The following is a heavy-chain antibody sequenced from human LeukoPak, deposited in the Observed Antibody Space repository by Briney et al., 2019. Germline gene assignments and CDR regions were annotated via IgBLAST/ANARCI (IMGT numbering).Heavy chain of an antibody. CDR3: ARVFVDTASANWSDP. J-gene: IGHJ5*02. D-gene: IGHD5-18*01. Sequence: ASVKVSCKASGYTFTGYYMHWVRQAPGRGLEWMGWINPNSGGTNYAQKFQGRVTMTRDMSTSTVYMELSSLRSEDTAVYYCARVFVDTASANWSDPWGQGTLVTVSS. CDR1: GYTFTGYY. CDR2: INPNSGGT. V-gene: IGHV1-2*02.